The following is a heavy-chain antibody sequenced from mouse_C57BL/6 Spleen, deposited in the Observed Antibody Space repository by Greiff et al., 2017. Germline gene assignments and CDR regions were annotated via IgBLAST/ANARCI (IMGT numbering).Heavy chain of an antibody. J-gene: IGHJ3*01. V-gene: IGHV3-6*01. CDR3: ARENLGGFAY. D-gene: IGHD3-3*01. CDR2: ISYDGSN. Sequence: EVQRVESGPGLVKPSQSLSLTCSVTGYSITSGYYWNWIRQFPGNKLEWMGYISYDGSNNYNPSLKNRISITRDTSKNQFFLKLNSVTTEDTATYYCARENLGGFAYWGQGTLVTVSA. CDR1: GYSITSGYY.